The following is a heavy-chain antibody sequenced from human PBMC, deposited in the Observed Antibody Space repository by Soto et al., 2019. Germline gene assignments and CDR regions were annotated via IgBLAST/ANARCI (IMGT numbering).Heavy chain of an antibody. CDR1: GFTFSDSV. V-gene: IGHV3-73*01. CDR3: SARAAAGKFDY. J-gene: IGHJ4*02. Sequence: EVQLVESGGGLVQPGGSLKLSCAASGFTFSDSVIHWVRQASGKGLEWVGRARNNADNYATAYGASVTGRFTISRDDSKNTASLQMNSLKTEDAAVYYGSARAAAGKFDYWGQGALVIVSS. CDR2: ARNNADNYAT. D-gene: IGHD6-13*01.